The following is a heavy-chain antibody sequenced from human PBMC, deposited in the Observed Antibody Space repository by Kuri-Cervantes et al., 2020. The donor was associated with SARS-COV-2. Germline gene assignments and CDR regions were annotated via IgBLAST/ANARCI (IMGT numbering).Heavy chain of an antibody. V-gene: IGHV3-30-3*01. J-gene: IGHJ3*01. CDR2: TSFDGSNK. CDR3: AKDIAGIMTVRGVNDAFDV. D-gene: IGHD3-10*01. CDR1: GFTFNNYA. Sequence: LSLTCATSGFTFNNYAMHWVRQTPGEGLEWVAITSFDGSNKYYAESVKGRFTISRDNSKNTLYLQMNSMRAEDTAVYYCAKDIAGIMTVRGVNDAFDVWGQGTLVTVSS.